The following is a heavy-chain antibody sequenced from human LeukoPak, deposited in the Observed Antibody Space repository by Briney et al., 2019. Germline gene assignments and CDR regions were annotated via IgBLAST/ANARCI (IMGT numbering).Heavy chain of an antibody. CDR1: GFTFCSYS. V-gene: IGHV3-21*01. J-gene: IGHJ4*02. CDR2: ISSSGSYI. CDR3: AREITGTIVY. D-gene: IGHD1-7*01. Sequence: GGSLRLSCAASGFTFCSYSMNWVRQAPGKRLEWVSSISSSGSYIYYADSVKGRFTISRDNAKNSPYLQMNSLRAEDTAVYYCAREITGTIVYWGQGSLVTVSS.